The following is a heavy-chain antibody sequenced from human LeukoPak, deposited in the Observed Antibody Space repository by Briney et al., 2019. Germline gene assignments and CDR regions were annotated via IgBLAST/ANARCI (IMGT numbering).Heavy chain of an antibody. CDR2: IYTSGST. CDR3: AREGGYCSSTSCPHYGMDV. Sequence: SETLSLTCTVSGGSISSYHWSWIRQPAGKGLEWIGRIYTSGSTNYNPSLKSRVTMSVDTSKNQFSLKLSSVTAADTAVYYCAREGGYCSSTSCPHYGMDVWGQGTTVTVSS. D-gene: IGHD2-2*01. V-gene: IGHV4-4*07. J-gene: IGHJ6*02. CDR1: GGSISSYH.